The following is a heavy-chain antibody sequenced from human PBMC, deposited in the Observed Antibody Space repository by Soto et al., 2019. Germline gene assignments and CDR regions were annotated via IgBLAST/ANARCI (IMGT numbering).Heavy chain of an antibody. CDR2: ISYDGSNK. J-gene: IGHJ4*02. Sequence: QVQLVESGGGVVQPGRSLRLSCAASGFTFSSYAMHWVRQAPGKGLEWVAVISYDGSNKYYADSVKGRFTISRDYSKNTLYLQMNSLRAEDTAVYYCARDFVIVGATRGSDWGQGTLVTVSS. V-gene: IGHV3-30-3*01. CDR3: ARDFVIVGATRGSD. CDR1: GFTFSSYA. D-gene: IGHD1-26*01.